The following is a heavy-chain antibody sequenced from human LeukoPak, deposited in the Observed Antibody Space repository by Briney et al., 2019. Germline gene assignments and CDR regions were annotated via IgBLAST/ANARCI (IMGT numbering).Heavy chain of an antibody. CDR2: IYYSGST. CDR3: AKRDDSGGNLVDL. D-gene: IGHD3-22*01. CDR1: GGSIRSGRHY. V-gene: IGHV4-39*02. J-gene: IGHJ1*01. Sequence: SETLSLTCTVSGGSIRSGRHYWAWIRQPPGKGLEWIGSIYYSGSTYYNPSLENRVTISIDTSKNHFSLKPSSLSAADTSVYYCAKRDDSGGNLVDLWGQGTLVTVS.